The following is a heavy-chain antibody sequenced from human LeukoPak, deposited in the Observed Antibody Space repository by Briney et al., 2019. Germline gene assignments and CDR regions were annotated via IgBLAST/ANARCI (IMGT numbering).Heavy chain of an antibody. Sequence: SETLSLTCAVYGGSFSGYYWSWIRQPPGKGLEWIGEINHSGSTNYNPSLKSRVTISVGTSKNQFSLKLGSVTAADTAVYYCARGPYCSSTSCYTNWFDPWGQGTLVTVSS. D-gene: IGHD2-2*02. CDR3: ARGPYCSSTSCYTNWFDP. CDR1: GGSFSGYY. V-gene: IGHV4-34*01. CDR2: INHSGST. J-gene: IGHJ5*02.